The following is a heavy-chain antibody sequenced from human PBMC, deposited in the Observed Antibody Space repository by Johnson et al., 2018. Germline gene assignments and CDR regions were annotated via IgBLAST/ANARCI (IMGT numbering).Heavy chain of an antibody. CDR2: LAAAGDK. D-gene: IGHD3-16*01. V-gene: IGHV3-13*01. CDR1: GFSLSTYD. J-gene: IGHJ6*02. CDR3: ARAGQFWGEDGMDV. Sequence: EVQLLESGGGLVQPGGSLRLSCAPSGFSLSTYDIHWVRQAAGKGLEWVSGLAAAGDKTYSDSVRGRFTIFREKGENSVSLQMNSLRAGDTAGYYCARAGQFWGEDGMDVWGQGTTVIVSS.